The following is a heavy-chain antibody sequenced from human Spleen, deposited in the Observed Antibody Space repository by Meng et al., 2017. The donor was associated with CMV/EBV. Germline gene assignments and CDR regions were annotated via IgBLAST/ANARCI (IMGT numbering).Heavy chain of an antibody. Sequence: GESLKISCAASGFTFGSYWMSWVRQAPGKGLEWVSSVSETSDYIYYADSVKGRFTISRDNAKNSLYLQMSRLRAEDTAVYYCTRGYSSSWCDSWGQGTLVTVSS. V-gene: IGHV3-21*01. CDR2: VSETSDYI. CDR3: TRGYSSSWCDS. J-gene: IGHJ5*01. D-gene: IGHD6-13*01. CDR1: GFTFGSYW.